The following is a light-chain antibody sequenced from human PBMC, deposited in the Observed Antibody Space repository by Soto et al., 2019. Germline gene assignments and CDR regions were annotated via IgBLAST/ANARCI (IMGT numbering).Light chain of an antibody. CDR3: HQYHSLPLT. CDR2: DAS. J-gene: IGKJ4*01. V-gene: IGKV1-33*01. Sequence: DIQMTQSPSSLSASVGDRVTITCQASQDISNSISWYQQWPGKAPKLVIHDASTLETGVPSRLSGSGSGTEFTFTITTLQSEDIVTYYCHQYHSLPLTFGGGTKVDIK. CDR1: QDISNS.